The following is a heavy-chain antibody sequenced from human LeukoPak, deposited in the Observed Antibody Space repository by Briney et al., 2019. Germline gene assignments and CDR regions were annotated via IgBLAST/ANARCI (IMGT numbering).Heavy chain of an antibody. CDR2: IIPIFGTA. J-gene: IGHJ5*02. CDR3: ARLASINWFDP. D-gene: IGHD6-6*01. V-gene: IGHV1-69*05. CDR1: GGTFSSYA. Sequence: GSSVKVSCKASGGTFSSYAISWVRQAPGQGLEWMGGIIPIFGTANYAQKFQGRVTITRNTSISTAYMELSSLRSEDTAVYYCARLASINWFDPWGQGTLVTVSS.